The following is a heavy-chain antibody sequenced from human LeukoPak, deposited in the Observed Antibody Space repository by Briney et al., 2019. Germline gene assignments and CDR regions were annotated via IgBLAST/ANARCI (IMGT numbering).Heavy chain of an antibody. D-gene: IGHD5-24*01. V-gene: IGHV1-69*13. CDR3: ARGEVEMATTFDY. Sequence: SVKVSCKASGGTFSSYAISWVRQAPGQGLEWMGGIIPIFGTANYAQKFQGRVTITADESTSTAYMELSSLRSEDTAVYYCARGEVEMATTFDYWGQGTLVTVSS. J-gene: IGHJ4*02. CDR2: IIPIFGTA. CDR1: GGTFSSYA.